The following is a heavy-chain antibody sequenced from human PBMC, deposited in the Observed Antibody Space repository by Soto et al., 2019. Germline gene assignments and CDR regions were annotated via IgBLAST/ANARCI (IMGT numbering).Heavy chain of an antibody. Sequence: PSETLSLTCTVSGGSVSSVGYYWSWIRQPPGKGLEWIGEINHSGSTNYNPSLKSRVTISVDTSKNQFSLKLSSVTAADTAVYYCARGLAKYYYYGMDVWGQGTTVTVSS. J-gene: IGHJ6*02. CDR2: INHSGST. CDR3: ARGLAKYYYYGMDV. CDR1: GGSVSSVGYY. V-gene: IGHV4-34*01. D-gene: IGHD5-12*01.